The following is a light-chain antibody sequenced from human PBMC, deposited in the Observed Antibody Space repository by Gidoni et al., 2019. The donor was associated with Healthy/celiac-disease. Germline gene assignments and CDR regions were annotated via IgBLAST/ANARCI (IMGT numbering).Light chain of an antibody. CDR2: DAS. V-gene: IGKV1-33*01. CDR1: QDISNY. CDR3: QQYDNLRLT. J-gene: IGKJ4*01. Sequence: DIQMTQSPSSLSASVGDRVTNTCQASQDISNYLNWYQQKPGKAPKLLIYDASNLETGVPSRFSGSGSGTDCTVTISSLQPEDIATYYCQQYDNLRLTFGGGTKVEIK.